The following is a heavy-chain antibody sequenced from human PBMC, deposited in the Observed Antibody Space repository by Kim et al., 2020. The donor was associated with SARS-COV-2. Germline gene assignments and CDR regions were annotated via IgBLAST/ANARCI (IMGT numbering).Heavy chain of an antibody. V-gene: IGHV3-30-3*01. CDR1: GFTFNTYT. CDR2: ISFDGNND. Sequence: GGSLRLSCAASGFTFNTYTMHWVRQAPGRGLEWVAAISFDGNNDFYAGSVKGRFTISRDTSKNTLYVQMYSLRPEDTAVYYCAGAHYYGSGSFYHFHYWGQGTLVTVSS. CDR3: AGAHYYGSGSFYHFHY. J-gene: IGHJ4*02. D-gene: IGHD3-10*01.